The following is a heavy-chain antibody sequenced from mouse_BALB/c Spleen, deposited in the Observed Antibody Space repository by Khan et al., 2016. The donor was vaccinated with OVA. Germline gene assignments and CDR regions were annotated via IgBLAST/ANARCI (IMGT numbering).Heavy chain of an antibody. CDR3: SRRACYYDSEEFAY. CDR2: VSTGGGYT. Sequence: EVELVESGGDLVKPGGSLKLSCAASGFTFSTYGMSWVRQTPDKRLEWVATVSTGGGYTYYPDSVKGRFTISRDNAKNTLYLQMSGLKSEDTAMFSFSRRACYYDSEEFAYWGQGTLVTVSA. CDR1: GFTFSTYG. J-gene: IGHJ3*01. V-gene: IGHV5-6*01. D-gene: IGHD1-1*01.